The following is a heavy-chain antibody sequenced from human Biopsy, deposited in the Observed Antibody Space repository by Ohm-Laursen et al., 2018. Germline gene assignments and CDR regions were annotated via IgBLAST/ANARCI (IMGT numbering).Heavy chain of an antibody. J-gene: IGHJ6*02. CDR2: MNPNTGNT. D-gene: IGHD3-3*01. V-gene: IGHV1-8*02. CDR1: GGTFINYA. CDR3: CCRSPFGVVIRSNKYYYYGMDV. Sequence: ASVKVSCKASGGTFINYAISWVRQATGQGLEWMGWMNPNTGNTGFAQKFQGRITMTRNTSISTAYMELRSLRSDDTAVYYCCCRSPFGVVIRSNKYYYYGMDVWGQGTTVTVSS.